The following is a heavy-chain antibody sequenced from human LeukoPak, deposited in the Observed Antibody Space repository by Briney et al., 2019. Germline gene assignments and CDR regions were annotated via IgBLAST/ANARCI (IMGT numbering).Heavy chain of an antibody. J-gene: IGHJ4*02. V-gene: IGHV4-59*01. CDR3: AGVGAAMDNFDY. CDR1: GGSLSNYD. Sequence: PSETLSLTCTVSGGSLSNYDWSWIRQFPGNGLEGTGYIYNSGSTNYNPSLKSRVTISKDTSKNQFSLKLSSVTAADTAVYYWAGVGAAMDNFDYWGQGTLVTVS. D-gene: IGHD5-18*01. CDR2: IYNSGST.